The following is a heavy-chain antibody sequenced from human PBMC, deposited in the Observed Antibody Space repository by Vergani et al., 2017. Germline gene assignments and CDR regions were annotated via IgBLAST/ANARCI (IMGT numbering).Heavy chain of an antibody. Sequence: QVHLVESGGGVVQPGRSLRLSCVVSGFTSSYYGMHWVRQAPGKGLEWVAVISYDGTQKYYADSVKGRFTISRDNSKSTLYLQMNSLRTEDTAVYYCATKSCGTPVCHIGYFREWGQGTLVTVSS. CDR3: ATKSCGTPVCHIGYFRE. CDR2: ISYDGTQK. D-gene: IGHD1-1*01. CDR1: GFTSSYYG. V-gene: IGHV3-30*03. J-gene: IGHJ1*01.